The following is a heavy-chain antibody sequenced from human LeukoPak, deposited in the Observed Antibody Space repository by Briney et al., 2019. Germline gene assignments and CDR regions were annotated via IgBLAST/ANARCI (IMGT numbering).Heavy chain of an antibody. J-gene: IGHJ6*04. CDR3: ARGDGSGYDYYGMAV. Sequence: SETLSLTCTVSGGSISSYYWSWIRQPPGKGLEWIGYIYYSGSTNYNPSLKSRVTISVDTSKNQLSLKLSSVTAADTAVYYCARGDGSGYDYYGMAVWGKGTTVTVPS. CDR2: IYYSGST. CDR1: GGSISSYY. V-gene: IGHV4-59*01. D-gene: IGHD1-14*01.